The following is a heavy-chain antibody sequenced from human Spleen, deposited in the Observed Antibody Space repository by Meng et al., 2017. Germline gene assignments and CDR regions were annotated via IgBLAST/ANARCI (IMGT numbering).Heavy chain of an antibody. Sequence: ASVKVSCKASAYTFTAYYIHWVRQAPGQGLEWMGRINPDSGATKYAQRFQGRVTMTRDTSMSTAHMELSGLRSDDTAMYYCARDEDISAAGKLFGDYWGQGTLVTFSS. CDR2: INPDSGAT. D-gene: IGHD6-13*01. V-gene: IGHV1-2*06. CDR1: AYTFTAYY. J-gene: IGHJ4*02. CDR3: ARDEDISAAGKLFGDY.